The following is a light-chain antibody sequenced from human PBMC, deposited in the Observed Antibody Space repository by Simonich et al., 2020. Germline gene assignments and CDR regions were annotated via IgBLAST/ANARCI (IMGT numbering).Light chain of an antibody. Sequence: DIVMTQSPDSLAVSLGERATINCKSSQSVLYSSNNKNYLAWYQQKPGQPPKLLIYCASTPEAGVPDRFSGSGSGTDFTLPISSLQAEDVAVYYCQQYYSTPYTFGQGTKLEIK. V-gene: IGKV4-1*01. CDR1: QSVLYSSNNKNY. J-gene: IGKJ2*01. CDR3: QQYYSTPYT. CDR2: CAS.